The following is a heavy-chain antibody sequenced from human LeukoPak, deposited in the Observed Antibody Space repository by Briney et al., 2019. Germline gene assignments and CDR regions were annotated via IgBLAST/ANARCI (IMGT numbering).Heavy chain of an antibody. V-gene: IGHV1-69*05. CDR2: IIPIFGTA. CDR1: GGTFSSYA. J-gene: IGHJ5*02. Sequence: SVKVSCKASGGTFSSYAISWVRQAPGQGLEWMGRIIPIFGTANYAQKFQGRVTITTDESTSTAYMELSSLRSEDTAVYYCARSPYYDRKYNWFDPWGQGTLVTVSS. D-gene: IGHD3-22*01. CDR3: ARSPYYDRKYNWFDP.